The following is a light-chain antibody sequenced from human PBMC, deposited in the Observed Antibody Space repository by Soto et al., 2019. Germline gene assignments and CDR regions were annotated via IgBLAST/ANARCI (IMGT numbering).Light chain of an antibody. CDR3: QQRSNWPSLT. J-gene: IGKJ4*01. CDR2: DAS. V-gene: IGKV3-11*01. CDR1: QSVGSY. Sequence: EIVMTQSPAPLSVSPGERATLSCMYSQSVGSYLAWYQHKPGQAPRLLISDASNRATGIPARFSGSGSETDFTPTISSLEPEDSAVYYCQQRSNWPSLTLGGGTKVDIK.